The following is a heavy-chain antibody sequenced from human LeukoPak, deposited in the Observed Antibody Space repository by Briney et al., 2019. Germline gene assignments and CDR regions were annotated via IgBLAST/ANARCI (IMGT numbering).Heavy chain of an antibody. Sequence: ASVKVSCKTSGYTFTDYYIHWVRQAPGQGFEWMGWINPNSGGTNYAQKFQGRVTMTRDTSISTAYMELSRLRSDDTAVYYCARLYCSGGSCYLLAGAFDIWGQGTMVTVSS. J-gene: IGHJ3*02. V-gene: IGHV1-2*02. D-gene: IGHD2-15*01. CDR1: GYTFTDYY. CDR2: INPNSGGT. CDR3: ARLYCSGGSCYLLAGAFDI.